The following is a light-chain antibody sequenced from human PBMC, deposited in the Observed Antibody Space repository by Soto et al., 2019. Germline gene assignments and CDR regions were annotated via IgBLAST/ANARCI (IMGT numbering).Light chain of an antibody. Sequence: DIVMTQSPATLSVSPGERATLSCRASQNISTNVAWYQQKPGQAPRLLLLSASSRLSDIPARFSGSGSGTEFTLTISGLQSEDFAIYYCQHRSNWPTFGQGTRLEIK. CDR1: QNISTN. CDR2: SAS. CDR3: QHRSNWPT. J-gene: IGKJ5*01. V-gene: IGKV3-15*01.